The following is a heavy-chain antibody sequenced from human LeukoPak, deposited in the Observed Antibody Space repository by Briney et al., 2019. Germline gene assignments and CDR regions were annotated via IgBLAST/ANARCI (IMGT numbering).Heavy chain of an antibody. CDR3: ARGGLYSSSWAYYYYYMDV. D-gene: IGHD6-13*01. J-gene: IGHJ6*03. V-gene: IGHV4-34*01. CDR2: INHSGST. CDR1: GGSFSGYY. Sequence: PSETLSLTCAVYGGSFSGYYWSWIRQPPGKGLEWIGEINHSGSTNYNPSLKSRVTISVDTSKNQFSLKLSSVTAADTAVYYCARGGLYSSSWAYYYYYMDVWGKGTTVTVSS.